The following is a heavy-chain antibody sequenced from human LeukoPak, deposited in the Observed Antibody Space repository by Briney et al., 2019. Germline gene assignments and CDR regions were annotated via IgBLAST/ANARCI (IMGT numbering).Heavy chain of an antibody. Sequence: EASVKVSCKASGYTFTSYDINWVRQATGQGLEWMGWMNPNSGNTGYAQKFQGRVTITRNTSISTAYMELSRLRSDDTAVYYCATSGDYYDSSGYGFDYWGQGTLVTVSS. D-gene: IGHD3-22*01. CDR1: GYTFTSYD. J-gene: IGHJ4*02. V-gene: IGHV1-8*03. CDR2: MNPNSGNT. CDR3: ATSGDYYDSSGYGFDY.